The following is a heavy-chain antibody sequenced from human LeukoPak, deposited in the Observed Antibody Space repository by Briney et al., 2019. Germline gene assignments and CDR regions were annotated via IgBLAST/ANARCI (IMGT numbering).Heavy chain of an antibody. CDR3: ARSMVRGVIAFDY. CDR2: IFYSGST. D-gene: IGHD3-10*01. J-gene: IGHJ4*02. V-gene: IGHV4-31*03. Sequence: SETLSLTCTVSGGSISSGGYYWSWIRQHPGKGLEWMGYIFYSGSTDYNPSLKSRVIISVDTSKNQFSLKLSSVTAADTAVYYCARSMVRGVIAFDYWGQGTLVTVSS. CDR1: GGSISSGGYY.